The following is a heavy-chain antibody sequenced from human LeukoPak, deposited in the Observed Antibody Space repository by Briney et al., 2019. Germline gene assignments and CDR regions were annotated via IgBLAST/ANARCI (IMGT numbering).Heavy chain of an antibody. CDR1: GFIFSHYG. J-gene: IGHJ4*02. D-gene: IGHD4-11*01. V-gene: IGHV3-33*06. CDR3: AKDAQRGFDYSNSLEY. Sequence: PVRSLRLSCAASGFIFSHYGMHWVRQAPGKGLEWVAVIWHDGSSKYYADSVKGRFTISRDNSENTVYLQMNSLRAEDTAVYYCAKDAQRGFDYSNSLEYWGQGDLVTVSS. CDR2: IWHDGSSK.